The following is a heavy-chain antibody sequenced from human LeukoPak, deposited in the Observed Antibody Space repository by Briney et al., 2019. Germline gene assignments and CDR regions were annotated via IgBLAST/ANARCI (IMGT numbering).Heavy chain of an antibody. D-gene: IGHD6-13*01. CDR1: GGSIRSYY. Sequence: PSETLSLTCTVSGGSIRSYYWSWIRQSPGKGLEGIGYSSYIGRNNYNPSLKSRVTISIDTSKSQFSLKLTSVNAADTAVYFCARSTGYSSTWELDSWGQGTLVTVSS. CDR3: ARSTGYSSTWELDS. V-gene: IGHV4-59*01. J-gene: IGHJ4*02. CDR2: SSYIGRN.